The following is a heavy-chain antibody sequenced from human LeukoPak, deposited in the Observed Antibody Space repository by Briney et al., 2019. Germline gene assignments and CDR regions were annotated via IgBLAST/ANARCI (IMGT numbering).Heavy chain of an antibody. CDR3: ARHFGRDPYFDY. CDR2: IFPGDSDT. V-gene: IGHV5-51*01. J-gene: IGHJ4*02. Sequence: GASLHISFKGSGYRFIYYWFDWVRQLPGKGLKCMGIIFPGDSDTRYSPSFQGQVTISADKSITTAYLQWSSLKASDTAMYDCARHFGRDPYFDYWGQRSLVTVSA. CDR1: GYRFIYYW. D-gene: IGHD2-21*02.